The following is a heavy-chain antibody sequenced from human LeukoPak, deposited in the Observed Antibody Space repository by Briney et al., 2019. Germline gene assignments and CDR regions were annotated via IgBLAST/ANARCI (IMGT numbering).Heavy chain of an antibody. CDR2: MNPNSGDT. V-gene: IGHV1-8*03. J-gene: IGHJ5*02. CDR3: ARMWSYGDSENWFDP. CDR1: GGTFSSYA. Sequence: GASVKVSCKASGGTFSSYAISWVRQAPGQGLEWMGWMNPNSGDTGYAQKFQGRVSITRNTSISTAYMELSSLRSEDTAVYYCARMWSYGDSENWFDPWGQGTLVTVSS. D-gene: IGHD4-17*01.